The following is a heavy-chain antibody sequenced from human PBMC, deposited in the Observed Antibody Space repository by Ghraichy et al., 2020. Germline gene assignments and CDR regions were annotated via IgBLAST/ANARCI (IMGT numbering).Heavy chain of an antibody. CDR3: ARGEIRDGLGELSLREANFDY. CDR1: GFTFSSYW. V-gene: IGHV3-74*01. D-gene: IGHD3-16*02. CDR2: SNSDGTST. J-gene: IGHJ4*02. Sequence: GGSLRLSCAASGFTFSSYWMHWVRQAPGKGLVWVSLSNSDGTSTSYADSVKGRFIISRDNAKNTLYLQMNSLRAEDTAVYYCARGEIRDGLGELSLREANFDYWGQGTLVTVSS.